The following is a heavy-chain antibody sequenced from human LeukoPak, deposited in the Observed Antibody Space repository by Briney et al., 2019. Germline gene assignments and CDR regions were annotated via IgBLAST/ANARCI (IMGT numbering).Heavy chain of an antibody. CDR1: GFTFSSYA. V-gene: IGHV3-30-3*01. CDR3: AKGRFYYYDSSGRAFDY. CDR2: ISYDGSNK. D-gene: IGHD3-22*01. J-gene: IGHJ4*02. Sequence: GGSLRLSCAASGFTFSSYAMHWVRQAPGKGLEWVAVISYDGSNKYYADSVKGRFTISRDNSKNTLYLQMNSLGAEDTAVYYCAKGRFYYYDSSGRAFDYWGQGTLVTVSS.